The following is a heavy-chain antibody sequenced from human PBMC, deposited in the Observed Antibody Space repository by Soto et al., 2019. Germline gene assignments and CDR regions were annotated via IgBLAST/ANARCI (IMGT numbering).Heavy chain of an antibody. Sequence: QVQLVESGGGVVQPGRSLRLSCAASGFTFSSYDMHWVRQAQGKGLEWVAIIGYHGSNKYYADSVKGRFTISRDNSKNTLYLQMNSLTAEDTAVYYCARDRHYGSGRTSAFDIWGQGTMVTVSS. CDR1: GFTFSSYD. J-gene: IGHJ3*02. CDR3: ARDRHYGSGRTSAFDI. CDR2: IGYHGSNK. V-gene: IGHV3-33*01. D-gene: IGHD3-10*01.